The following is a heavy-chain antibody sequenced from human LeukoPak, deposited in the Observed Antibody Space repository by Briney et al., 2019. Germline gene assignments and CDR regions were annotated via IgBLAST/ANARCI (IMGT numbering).Heavy chain of an antibody. CDR3: ARGSVAAAGTAWFDP. J-gene: IGHJ5*02. CDR1: GGSFSGYY. V-gene: IGHV4-34*01. Sequence: SETLSLTCAVYGGSFSGYYWSWIRQPPGKGLEWIGEINHSGSTNYNPSLKSRVTISVDTSKSQFSLKLSSVTAADTAVYYCARGSVAAAGTAWFDPWGQGTLVTVSS. CDR2: INHSGST. D-gene: IGHD6-13*01.